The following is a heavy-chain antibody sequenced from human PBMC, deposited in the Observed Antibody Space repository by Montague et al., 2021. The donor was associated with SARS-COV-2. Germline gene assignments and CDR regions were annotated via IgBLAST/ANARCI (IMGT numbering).Heavy chain of an antibody. V-gene: IGHV3-30-3*01. CDR2: ILSDGSNK. Sequence: SLRLSCAASGFSFSDYALPWVRQAPGKGLEWVAVILSDGSNKYYADSEKSRFSISRDNSKNTLYLQMNSLRLEDTAVYYRVISQYYHGRCVYYDGSYCGLQHWGQGTLVSVSS. D-gene: IGHD3-10*01. CDR1: GFSFSDYA. J-gene: IGHJ1*01. CDR3: VISQYYHGRCVYYDGSYCGLQH.